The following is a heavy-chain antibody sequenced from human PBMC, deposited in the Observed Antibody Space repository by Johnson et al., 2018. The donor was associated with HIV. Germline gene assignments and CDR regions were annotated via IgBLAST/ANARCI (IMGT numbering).Heavy chain of an antibody. CDR1: GFTFSSHG. CDR3: ARDNLATPFGAFDF. D-gene: IGHD3-3*01. V-gene: IGHV3-30*02. J-gene: IGHJ3*01. Sequence: QVQLVESGGGVVQPGGSLRLSCAASGFTFSSHGMHWVRQAPGKGLEWVAFIRYDGSNKYYSDFVVGRFTISRDSSKNTLYLHMNSLSAEDRAVYYCARDNLATPFGAFDFWGQGTMVIVSS. CDR2: IRYDGSNK.